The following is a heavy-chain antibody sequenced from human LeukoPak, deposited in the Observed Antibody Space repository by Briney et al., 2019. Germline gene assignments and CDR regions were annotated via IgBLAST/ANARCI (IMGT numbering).Heavy chain of an antibody. V-gene: IGHV3-11*01. CDR2: ISSSGSTM. CDR3: ARVKVATIFPPLFGWFDP. Sequence: PGGSLRLSCAASGFTFSDYYMSWIRQAPGKGLEWVSYISSSGSTMYYADSVKGRFTISRDNAKNSLYLQMNSLRAEDTAVYYCARVKVATIFPPLFGWFDPWGQGTLVTVSS. CDR1: GFTFSDYY. J-gene: IGHJ5*02. D-gene: IGHD5-12*01.